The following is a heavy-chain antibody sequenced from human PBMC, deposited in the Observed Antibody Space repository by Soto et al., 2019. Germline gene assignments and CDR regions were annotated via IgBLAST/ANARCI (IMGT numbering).Heavy chain of an antibody. V-gene: IGHV1-8*01. CDR3: ARGPHPYFNDY. D-gene: IGHD2-8*01. CDR1: GYTLTELS. Sequence: ASVKVSCKVSGYTLTELSMHWVRQATGQGLEWMGWMNPNNNNTGYAQKFQGRVTMTRNTSISTAYMELSSLGSEDTAVYYCARGPHPYFNDYWGQGTLVTVSS. CDR2: MNPNNNNT. J-gene: IGHJ4*02.